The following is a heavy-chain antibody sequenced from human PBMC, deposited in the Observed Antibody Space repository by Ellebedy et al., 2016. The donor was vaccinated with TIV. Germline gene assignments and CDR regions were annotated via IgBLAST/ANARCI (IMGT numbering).Heavy chain of an antibody. CDR3: ARTRTGTPEDY. Sequence: SETLSLXXTVSGGSISSSSYYWGWIRQPPGKGLEWIRSIYYSGSTYYNPSLKSRVTISVDTSKNQFSLKLSSVTAADTAVYYCARTRTGTPEDYWGQGTLVTVSS. V-gene: IGHV4-39*07. CDR1: GGSISSSSYY. CDR2: IYYSGST. D-gene: IGHD3/OR15-3a*01. J-gene: IGHJ4*02.